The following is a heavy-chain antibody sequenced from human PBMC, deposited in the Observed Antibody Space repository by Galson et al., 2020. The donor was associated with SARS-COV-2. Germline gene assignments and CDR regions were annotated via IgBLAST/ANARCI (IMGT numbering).Heavy chain of an antibody. CDR2: ISVSGGST. D-gene: IGHD3-22*01. J-gene: IGHJ6*02. CDR1: GFTFSSYA. Sequence: GGSLRLSCAASGFTFSSYAMNWVRQAPGKGLEWVSAISVSGGSTYYADSVQGRFTISRDNSKNTLYLQLNSLRAEDTAVYYCAKARFDPSGYYNYYYGMDVWGQGTKVTVSS. CDR3: AKARFDPSGYYNYYYGMDV. V-gene: IGHV3-23*01.